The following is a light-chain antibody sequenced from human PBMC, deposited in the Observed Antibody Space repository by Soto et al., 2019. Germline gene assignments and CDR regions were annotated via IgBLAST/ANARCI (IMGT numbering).Light chain of an antibody. CDR2: GAS. V-gene: IGKV3-20*01. CDR1: QRVSSSY. J-gene: IGKJ5*01. CDR3: QQHGSSHPVT. Sequence: EIVLTQSPGTLSLSPGERATLSCRASQRVSSSYLAWYQQKPGQAPRLLIYGASGRATGIPDRFSGSGSGTDFTLTINRLEPEDFAVYYCQQHGSSHPVTFGQGTRLEI.